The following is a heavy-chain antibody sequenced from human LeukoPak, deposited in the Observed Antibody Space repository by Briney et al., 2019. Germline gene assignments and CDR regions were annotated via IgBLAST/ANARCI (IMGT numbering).Heavy chain of an antibody. V-gene: IGHV3-66*01. CDR1: GFTFSDSA. CDR3: ARGTHCGGDCYDY. D-gene: IGHD2-21*01. CDR2: IYSGGST. Sequence: GGSLRLSCAASGFTFSDSAMTWVRQAPGRGLEWVSVIYSGGSTYYADSVQGRFTISRDNSKNTLYLQMNSLRAEDTAVYFCARGTHCGGDCYDYWGQGTLVTVSS. J-gene: IGHJ4*02.